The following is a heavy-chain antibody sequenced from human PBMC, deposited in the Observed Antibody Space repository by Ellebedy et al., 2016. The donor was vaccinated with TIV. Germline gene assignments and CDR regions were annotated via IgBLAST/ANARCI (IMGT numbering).Heavy chain of an antibody. CDR2: IYPDDSDT. CDR1: GDSFTSHW. D-gene: IGHD2-21*01. J-gene: IGHJ5*02. CDR3: ARVHDEASFSYGFRWFDT. V-gene: IGHV5-51*01. Sequence: GESLKISCKGSGDSFTSHWIGWVRQMPGKGLEWMGIIYPDDSDTRYSPSFQGQVTISADKSINTAILPWSSLKDSDTAMYYCARVHDEASFSYGFRWFDTWGQGTLFTVSS.